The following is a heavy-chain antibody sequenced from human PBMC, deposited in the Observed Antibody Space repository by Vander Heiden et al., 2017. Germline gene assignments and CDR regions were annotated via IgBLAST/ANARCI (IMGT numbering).Heavy chain of an antibody. Sequence: EVQLVESGGGLVQPGRSLRLSCAASGFTFDDYAMHWVRQAPGKGVEWVSGISWNSGSIGYADSVKGRFTISRDNAKNSLYLQMNSLRAEDTALYYCAKEGRYSSSWYWALGYFDLWGRGTLVTVSP. CDR3: AKEGRYSSSWYWALGYFDL. CDR2: ISWNSGSI. J-gene: IGHJ2*01. V-gene: IGHV3-9*01. D-gene: IGHD6-13*01. CDR1: GFTFDDYA.